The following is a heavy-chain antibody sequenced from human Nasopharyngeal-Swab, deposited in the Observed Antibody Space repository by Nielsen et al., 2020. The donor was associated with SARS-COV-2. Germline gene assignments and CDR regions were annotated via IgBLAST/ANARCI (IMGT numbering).Heavy chain of an antibody. V-gene: IGHV4-39*02. CDR2: IYYSGST. CDR3: AREAITMVRGVMSTDYYYYMDV. CDR1: CGSISSSSYY. Sequence: SETLSLTCTVSCGSISSSSYYWGWSRQPPGKGLEWIGSIYYSGSTYYNPSLKSRVTISVDTSKNQFSLKLSSVTAADTAVYYCAREAITMVRGVMSTDYYYYMDVWGKGTTVTVSS. J-gene: IGHJ6*03. D-gene: IGHD3-10*01.